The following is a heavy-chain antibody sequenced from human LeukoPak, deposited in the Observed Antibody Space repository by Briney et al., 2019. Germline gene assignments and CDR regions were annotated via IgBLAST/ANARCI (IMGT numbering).Heavy chain of an antibody. D-gene: IGHD2-2*02. CDR3: ARQGDIVVVPAAIAWFDP. CDR1: GGSISSYY. CDR2: IYYSGST. V-gene: IGHV4-59*01. Sequence: PSETLSLTCTVSGGSISSYYWSWIRQPPGKGLEWIGYIYYSGSTNYNPSLKSRVTISVDTSKNQFSLKLSSVTAADTAVYYCARQGDIVVVPAAIAWFDPWGQGTLVTVSS. J-gene: IGHJ5*02.